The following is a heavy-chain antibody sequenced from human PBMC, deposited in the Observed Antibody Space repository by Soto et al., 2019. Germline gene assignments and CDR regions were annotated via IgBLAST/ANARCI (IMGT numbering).Heavy chain of an antibody. Sequence: ASVKVSCKASGHTFTSYYMHWVRQAPGQGLEWMGIINPSGGSTSYAQKFQGRVTMTRDTSTSTVYMELSSLRSEDTAVYYCARAQYYDFWSGYLENWFDPWGQGTLVTVSS. J-gene: IGHJ5*02. CDR2: INPSGGST. CDR3: ARAQYYDFWSGYLENWFDP. D-gene: IGHD3-3*01. CDR1: GHTFTSYY. V-gene: IGHV1-46*01.